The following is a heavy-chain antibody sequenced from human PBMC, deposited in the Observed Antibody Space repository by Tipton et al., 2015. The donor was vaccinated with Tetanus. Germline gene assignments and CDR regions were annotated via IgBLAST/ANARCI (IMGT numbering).Heavy chain of an antibody. J-gene: IGHJ4*02. CDR3: ARPSGNGWFHDDS. V-gene: IGHV3-7*01. CDR2: IKEDGSEK. CDR1: GFTLSSYW. Sequence: SLRLSCAASGFTLSSYWMAWVRPAPGKGLEWVANIKEDGSEKFYVDSVRGRFTISRDNAKNSLFLQLDSLRVEDTAVYYCARPSGNGWFHDDSWRPGSLVTVSS. D-gene: IGHD6-19*01.